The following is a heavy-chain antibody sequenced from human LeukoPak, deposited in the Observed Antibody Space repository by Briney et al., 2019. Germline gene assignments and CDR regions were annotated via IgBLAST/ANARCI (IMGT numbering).Heavy chain of an antibody. CDR1: GGSITDTTYF. CDR3: ARRKVAAEIDY. Sequence: PSETLSLTCTVPGGSITDTTYFWGWIRQPPGKGLEWIGSIYYRGNTYYTPSLKSRVTLSVDTSKNQFSLKVISVTAADTAVYHCARRKVAAEIDYWGQGTLVTVSS. V-gene: IGHV4-39*01. J-gene: IGHJ4*02. CDR2: IYYRGNT. D-gene: IGHD6-25*01.